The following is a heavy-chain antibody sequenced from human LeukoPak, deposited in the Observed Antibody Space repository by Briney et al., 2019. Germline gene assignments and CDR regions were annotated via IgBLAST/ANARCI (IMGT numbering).Heavy chain of an antibody. CDR1: GFTFSSYE. CDR3: AREEAVAGLDY. CDR2: ISSSGSTI. Sequence: GGSLRLSCAASGFTFSSYEMNWVRQAPGKGLEWVSYISSSGSTIYYADSVKGRFTISRDNAKNSLYLQMDSLRAEDTAVYYCAREEAVAGLDYWGQGTLVTVSS. J-gene: IGHJ4*02. D-gene: IGHD6-19*01. V-gene: IGHV3-48*03.